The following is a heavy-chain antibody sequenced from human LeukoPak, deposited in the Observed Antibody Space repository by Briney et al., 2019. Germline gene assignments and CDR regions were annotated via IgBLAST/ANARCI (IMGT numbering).Heavy chain of an antibody. J-gene: IGHJ3*02. CDR2: INGSGGSK. V-gene: IGHV3-23*01. D-gene: IGHD3-10*01. Sequence: GGTLRLSCEASGFTFSSYGMSWVRQAPGKGLEGVSGINGSGGSKYYADSVKGRFTISRDNSKNTLYLQMNSLKAEDTAVYYCAKDRPGAILWFDIWGQGTMVTVSS. CDR3: AKDRPGAILWFDI. CDR1: GFTFSSYG.